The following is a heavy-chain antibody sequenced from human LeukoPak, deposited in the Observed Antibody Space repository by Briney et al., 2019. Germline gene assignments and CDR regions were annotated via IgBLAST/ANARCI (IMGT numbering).Heavy chain of an antibody. CDR2: ISSSSSTI. V-gene: IGHV3-48*01. J-gene: IGHJ4*02. CDR1: GLTFSTSG. Sequence: GGSLSLSCTASGLTFSTSGFNWVRQAPGHGLEWVSYISSSSSTIYYADSVKGRFTISRDNAKNSLYLQMNSLRAEDTAVYYCARDAVVRGYFDYWGQGTLVTVSS. CDR3: ARDAVVRGYFDY. D-gene: IGHD3-10*01.